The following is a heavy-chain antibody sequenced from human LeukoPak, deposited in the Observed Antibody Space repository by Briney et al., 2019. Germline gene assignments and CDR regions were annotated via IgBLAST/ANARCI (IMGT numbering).Heavy chain of an antibody. CDR1: GFTVSSNY. V-gene: IGHV4-39*01. D-gene: IGHD3-3*01. CDR2: IYYSGST. Sequence: PGGSLRLSCAASGFTVSSNYMSWIRQPPGKGLEWIGSIYYSGSTYYNPSLKSRVTISVDTSKNQFSLKLSSVTAADTAVYYCARPSFWSGYYPFDYWGQGTLVTVSS. J-gene: IGHJ4*02. CDR3: ARPSFWSGYYPFDY.